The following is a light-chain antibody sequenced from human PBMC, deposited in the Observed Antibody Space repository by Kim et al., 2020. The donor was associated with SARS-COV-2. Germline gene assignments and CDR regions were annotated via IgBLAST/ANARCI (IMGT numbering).Light chain of an antibody. J-gene: IGLJ2*01. Sequence: SMALGKTARITWGGNNIGSKRVRWHQQKPGQAPVLVIYRDSNRPSGIPERFSSYNSGNAATLTSSRAQAGDEAYYCCQVWDSSTVVFGGGTKVTVL. V-gene: IGLV3-9*01. CDR2: RDS. CDR3: QVWDSSTVV. CDR1: NIGSKR.